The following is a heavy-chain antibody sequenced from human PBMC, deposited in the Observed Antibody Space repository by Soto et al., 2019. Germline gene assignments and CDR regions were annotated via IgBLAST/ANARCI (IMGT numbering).Heavy chain of an antibody. CDR3: ARGTIFGYYYMDV. Sequence: SETLSLTCAVYGGSFSGYYWSWIRQPPGKGLEWIGEINHSGSTNYNPSLKSRVTISVDTSKNQFSLKLGSVTAADTAVYYCARGTIFGYYYMDVWGKGTTVTVSS. CDR1: GGSFSGYY. D-gene: IGHD3-3*01. J-gene: IGHJ6*03. CDR2: INHSGST. V-gene: IGHV4-34*01.